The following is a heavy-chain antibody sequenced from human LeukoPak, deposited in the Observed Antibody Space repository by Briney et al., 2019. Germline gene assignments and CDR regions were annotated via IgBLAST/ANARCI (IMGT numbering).Heavy chain of an antibody. CDR3: ARPLTRGGTYYV. V-gene: IGHV4-39*01. Sequence: PSETLSLTCGVSGDSIRSSIYYWGWIRQPPGKGLEWIGSVYYDGSAYYNPSLKSRVTISVDTSKNQLPLKLSSVTAADTAVYYCARPLTRGGTYYVWGQGTLVTVSS. D-gene: IGHD1-26*01. J-gene: IGHJ4*02. CDR1: GDSIRSSIYY. CDR2: VYYDGSA.